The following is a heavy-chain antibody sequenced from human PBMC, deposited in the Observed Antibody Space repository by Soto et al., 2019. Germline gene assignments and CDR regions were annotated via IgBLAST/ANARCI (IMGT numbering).Heavy chain of an antibody. CDR1: GFTFSSYS. D-gene: IGHD2-21*02. CDR3: ARLGGGDGLVLDF. Sequence: EMQLVESGGGLVQPGGSLRLSCAASGFTFSSYSMNWVRQAPGKGLEWVSYITSGSNTIYYSDSVKGRFTISRDNAKNSLYLQMNSLRDEDTAVYYCARLGGGDGLVLDFWGQGTLVTVSS. CDR2: ITSGSNTI. J-gene: IGHJ4*02. V-gene: IGHV3-48*02.